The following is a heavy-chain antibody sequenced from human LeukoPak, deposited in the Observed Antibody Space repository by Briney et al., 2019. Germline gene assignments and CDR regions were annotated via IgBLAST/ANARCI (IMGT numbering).Heavy chain of an antibody. D-gene: IGHD5-12*01. J-gene: IGHJ4*02. Sequence: GESLKISCKGSGYGFTSYWIGWVRHMPGKGLEWMGIIHPGDSDTRYSPSFQGQVTISADKSISTAYLQWSRLKASDTAMYYCGRQTGAYDLDYWGQGTLVTVSS. CDR3: GRQTGAYDLDY. CDR1: GYGFTSYW. CDR2: IHPGDSDT. V-gene: IGHV5-51*01.